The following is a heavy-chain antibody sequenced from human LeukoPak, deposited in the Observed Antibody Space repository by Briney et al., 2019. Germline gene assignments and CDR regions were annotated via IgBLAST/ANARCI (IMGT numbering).Heavy chain of an antibody. Sequence: SETLSLTCAVSGGSINSHYWGWIRQPPGKGLQWIGDIYYTGKNDYNPSLKSRVTISLDTSKDHLSLNLTSVLAADTAIYYCVRRDTGWNYFDYWGQGILVTVSS. V-gene: IGHV4-59*08. J-gene: IGHJ4*02. D-gene: IGHD6-19*01. CDR3: VRRDTGWNYFDY. CDR1: GGSINSHY. CDR2: IYYTGKN.